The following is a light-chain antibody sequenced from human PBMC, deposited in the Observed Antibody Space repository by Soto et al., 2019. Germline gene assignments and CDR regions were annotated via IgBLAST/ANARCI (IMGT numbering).Light chain of an antibody. J-gene: IGKJ2*01. Sequence: DIQMTQSPSTLSASVGDRVTITCRASQSISSWLAWYQQKPGKAPKLLIYKASSLENGAPSRFSGSESGTEFTLTISSLQPNDFATYSWQQDNSYSPYTFGQGTKVEIK. CDR3: QQDNSYSPYT. CDR2: KAS. CDR1: QSISSW. V-gene: IGKV1-5*03.